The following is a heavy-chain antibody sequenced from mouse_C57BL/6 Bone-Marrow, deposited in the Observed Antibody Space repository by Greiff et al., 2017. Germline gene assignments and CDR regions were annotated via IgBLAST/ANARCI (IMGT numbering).Heavy chain of an antibody. V-gene: IGHV1-18*01. Sequence: EVQLQQSGPELVKPGASVKIPCKASGYTFSDYNMDWVKQSHGKSLEWIGDINPNNGGTIYNQKFKGKATLTVDKSSSTAYMELRSLTSEDTAIYYCARGDDGNYWYFDVWGTGTTVTVSS. CDR3: ARGDDGNYWYFDV. D-gene: IGHD2-1*01. CDR1: GYTFSDYN. CDR2: INPNNGGT. J-gene: IGHJ1*03.